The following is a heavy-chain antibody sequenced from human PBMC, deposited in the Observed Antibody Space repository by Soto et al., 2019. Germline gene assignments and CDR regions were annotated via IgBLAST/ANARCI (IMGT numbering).Heavy chain of an antibody. D-gene: IGHD3-10*01. Sequence: GGSLRLSCAASGFTFSDYYMSWIRQAPGKGLEWVSYISGIRDYIRYADSVKGRFTVSRDNAKTSLYLQMNSLTAEDTAVYYCAREGVHNYTEYYFDYWGQGTLVTVS. V-gene: IGHV3-11*06. J-gene: IGHJ4*02. CDR1: GFTFSDYY. CDR2: ISGIRDYI. CDR3: AREGVHNYTEYYFDY.